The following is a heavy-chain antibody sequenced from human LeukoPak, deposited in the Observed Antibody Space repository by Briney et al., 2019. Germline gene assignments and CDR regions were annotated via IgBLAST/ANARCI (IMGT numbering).Heavy chain of an antibody. Sequence: PGGSQRLSCAASGFTFSSYGMHWVRQAPGKGLEWVAVISYDGSNKYYADSVKGRFTISRDNSKNTLYLQMNSLRAEDTAVYYCARGNVDTAMVGSPFDYWGQGTLVTVSS. CDR1: GFTFSSYG. J-gene: IGHJ4*02. D-gene: IGHD5-18*01. CDR3: ARGNVDTAMVGSPFDY. CDR2: ISYDGSNK. V-gene: IGHV3-30*19.